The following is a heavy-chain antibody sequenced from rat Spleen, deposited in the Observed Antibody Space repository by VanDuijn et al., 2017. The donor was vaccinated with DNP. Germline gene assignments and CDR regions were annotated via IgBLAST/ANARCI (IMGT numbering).Heavy chain of an antibody. J-gene: IGHJ1*01. CDR3: ARPKTGRRDFYWYFDF. CDR2: IGSPAYAP. V-gene: IGHV5S13*01. CDR1: GFTFSAYY. Sequence: EVQLVESGGGLVQPGRSLKLSCAASGFTFSAYYMAWVRQAPAKGLEWVAYIGSPAYAPYHGDSVKGRFTIFRDNVKNIQYLQMDSLRSEDTATYYCARPKTGRRDFYWYFDFWGPGTMVTVSS. D-gene: IGHD5-1*01.